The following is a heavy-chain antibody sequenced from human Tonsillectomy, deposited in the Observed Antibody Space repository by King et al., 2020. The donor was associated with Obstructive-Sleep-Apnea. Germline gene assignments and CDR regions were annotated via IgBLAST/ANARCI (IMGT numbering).Heavy chain of an antibody. CDR2: SYYGSST. V-gene: IGHV3-53*04. CDR3: ARGWWSDDFWSGYHAFDI. Sequence: VQLVESGGGLVQPGGALRLSCAASGFIVSNNHMSWVRQAPGKGLEGVSLSYYGSSTSYADSVKGRFINSRHNSNNPLFLQMNSLRPEDTAVYYCARGWWSDDFWSGYHAFDIWGQGTMVTVSS. J-gene: IGHJ3*02. CDR1: GFIVSNNH. D-gene: IGHD3-3*01.